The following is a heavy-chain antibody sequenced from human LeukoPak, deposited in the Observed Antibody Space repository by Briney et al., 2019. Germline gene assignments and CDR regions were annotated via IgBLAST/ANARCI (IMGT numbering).Heavy chain of an antibody. CDR3: AKVAGVDNYYYMDV. Sequence: GGSLRLSCAASGFTFSSYAMNWVRQAPGKGLEWVSSISASVGNTYYADSVKGRFTISRDNSKNTLYLQMNRQRVDDTAVYYCAKVAGVDNYYYMDVWGKGTTVTVS. D-gene: IGHD2-15*01. J-gene: IGHJ6*03. CDR1: GFTFSSYA. V-gene: IGHV3-23*01. CDR2: ISASVGNT.